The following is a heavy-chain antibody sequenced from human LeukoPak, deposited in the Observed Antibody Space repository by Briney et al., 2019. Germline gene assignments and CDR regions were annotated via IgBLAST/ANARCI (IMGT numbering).Heavy chain of an antibody. CDR1: GFTFSSYA. D-gene: IGHD2-2*01. CDR2: ISSSGSTI. J-gene: IGHJ6*04. V-gene: IGHV3-48*03. CDR3: ARDCSSTSCYADYYYYYGMDV. Sequence: GGSLRLSCAASGFTFSSYAMTWVRQAPGKGLEWVSYISSSGSTIYYADSVKGRFTISRDNAKNSLYLQMNSLRAEDTAVYYCARDCSSTSCYADYYYYYGMDVWGKGTTVTVSS.